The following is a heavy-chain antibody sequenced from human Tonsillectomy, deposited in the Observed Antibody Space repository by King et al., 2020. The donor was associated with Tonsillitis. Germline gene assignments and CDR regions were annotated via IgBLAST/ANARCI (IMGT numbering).Heavy chain of an antibody. CDR1: GYTFTSYD. D-gene: IGHD3-22*01. CDR3: ARKVVSYDSSVYQITEPAFAV. CDR2: MNPNSGNT. J-gene: IGHJ3*01. V-gene: IGHV1-8*01. Sequence: QLVQSGAEVKKPGASVKVSCKASGYTFTSYDINWVRQATGQGLEWMGWMNPNSGNTGYAQKFQGRVTMTRNTSISTAYMELSSLRSEDTAVYYCARKVVSYDSSVYQITEPAFAVWGQGTMVTVSS.